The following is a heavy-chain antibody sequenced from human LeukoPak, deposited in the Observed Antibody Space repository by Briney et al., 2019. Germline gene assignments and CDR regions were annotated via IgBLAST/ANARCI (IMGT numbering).Heavy chain of an antibody. J-gene: IGHJ4*02. Sequence: SVKVSCKASGGTFSSYAISWVRQAPGQGLEWMGGIIPIFGTANYAQKFQGRVTITADKSTSTAYMELSSLRSEDTAVYYCASTYFWSGYSTTFFDYWGQGTLVTVSS. D-gene: IGHD3-3*01. V-gene: IGHV1-69*06. CDR3: ASTYFWSGYSTTFFDY. CDR1: GGTFSSYA. CDR2: IIPIFGTA.